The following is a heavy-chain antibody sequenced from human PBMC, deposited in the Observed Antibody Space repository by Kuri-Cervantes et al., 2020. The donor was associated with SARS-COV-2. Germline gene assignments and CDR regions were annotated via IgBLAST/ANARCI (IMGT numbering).Heavy chain of an antibody. Sequence: GESLKISCAASGFTFSSYAMHWVRQAPGKGLEWVAVISYDGSNKYHADSVKGRFTISRDNSKNTLYLQMNSLRAEDTAVYYCARAERVQLLVSGGQGPFDYWGQGTPVTVSS. CDR2: ISYDGSNK. V-gene: IGHV3-30-3*01. J-gene: IGHJ4*02. CDR3: ARAERVQLLVSGGQGPFDY. D-gene: IGHD2-2*01. CDR1: GFTFSSYA.